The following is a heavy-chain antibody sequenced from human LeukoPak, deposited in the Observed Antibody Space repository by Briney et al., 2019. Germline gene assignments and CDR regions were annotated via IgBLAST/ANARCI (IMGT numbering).Heavy chain of an antibody. Sequence: GGSLRLSCAASGFTFSSYWMSWVRQAPGKGLEWVANIKQDGSEKYYVDSMKGRFTISRDNAKNSLYLQMNSLRAEDTAVYYCARLYDFWSGYYPGDAFDIWGQGTMVTVSS. CDR3: ARLYDFWSGYYPGDAFDI. D-gene: IGHD3-3*01. J-gene: IGHJ3*02. CDR2: IKQDGSEK. CDR1: GFTFSSYW. V-gene: IGHV3-7*01.